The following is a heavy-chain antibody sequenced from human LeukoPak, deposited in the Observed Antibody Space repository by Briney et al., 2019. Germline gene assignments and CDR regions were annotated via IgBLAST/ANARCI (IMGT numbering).Heavy chain of an antibody. CDR1: GFTFSNAW. CDR2: IKSKTDGGTI. CDR3: TTETYVRDSSSGY. D-gene: IGHD6-6*01. J-gene: IGHJ4*02. V-gene: IGHV3-15*01. Sequence: KTGGSLRLSCAASGFTFSNAWMSWVRQAPGKGLEWVGRIKSKTDGGTIDYAAPVKGRFTMSRDDSKNTLYLQMNSLKTEDTAVYYCTTETYVRDSSSGYWGQGTLVTVSS.